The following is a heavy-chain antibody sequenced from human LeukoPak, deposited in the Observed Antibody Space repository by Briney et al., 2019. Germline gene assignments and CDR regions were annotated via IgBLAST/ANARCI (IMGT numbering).Heavy chain of an antibody. CDR1: GGTFSSYA. CDR3: ASGRDGYNPDAFDI. D-gene: IGHD5-24*01. Sequence: ASVKVSCKASGGTFSSYAISWVRQAPGQGLEWMGGIIPIFGTANYAQKFQGRVTITADESTSTAYMELSSLRSEDTAVYYCASGRDGYNPDAFDIWGQGTMVTVSS. J-gene: IGHJ3*02. CDR2: IIPIFGTA. V-gene: IGHV1-69*13.